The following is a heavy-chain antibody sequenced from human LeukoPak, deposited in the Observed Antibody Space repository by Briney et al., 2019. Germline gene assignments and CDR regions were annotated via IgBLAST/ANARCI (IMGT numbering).Heavy chain of an antibody. J-gene: IGHJ4*02. Sequence: GASVKVSCKASGYTFTGYYMHWVRQAPGQGLEWMGWINPNSGGTNYAQKFQGRVTMTRDTSISTAYMELRSLRSDDTAVYYCARDDGVAVAGTCDYWGQGTLVTVSS. V-gene: IGHV1-2*02. CDR2: INPNSGGT. CDR1: GYTFTGYY. D-gene: IGHD6-19*01. CDR3: ARDDGVAVAGTCDY.